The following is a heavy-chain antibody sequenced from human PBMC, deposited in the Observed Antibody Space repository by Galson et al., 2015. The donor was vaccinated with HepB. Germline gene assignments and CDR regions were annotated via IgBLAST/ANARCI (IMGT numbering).Heavy chain of an antibody. CDR1: GFTFSSYT. D-gene: IGHD2-15*01. V-gene: IGHV3-30-3*01. CDR3: AREGLDVVVVAADQIGYFDY. CDR2: ISYDGSNK. J-gene: IGHJ4*02. Sequence: SLRLSCAASGFTFSSYTMHWVRQAPGKGLEWVALISYDGSNKYYADSVKGRFTISRDNSKNTLYLQMNSLRAEDTAVYYCAREGLDVVVVAADQIGYFDYWGQGTLVTVSS.